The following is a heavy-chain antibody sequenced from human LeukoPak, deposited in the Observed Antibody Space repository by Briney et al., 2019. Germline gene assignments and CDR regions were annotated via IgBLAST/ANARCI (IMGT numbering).Heavy chain of an antibody. Sequence: PGGSLRLYCAASGFTFSNYWMSWVRHAPGKGLEWVANIKEDGSEKYYVDSVKGRFTISRDNARNSLYLQMNSLRAEDTAVYYCASGRQLGYWGQGTLVTVSS. CDR3: ASGRQLGY. V-gene: IGHV3-7*01. CDR2: IKEDGSEK. J-gene: IGHJ4*02. D-gene: IGHD6-13*01. CDR1: GFTFSNYW.